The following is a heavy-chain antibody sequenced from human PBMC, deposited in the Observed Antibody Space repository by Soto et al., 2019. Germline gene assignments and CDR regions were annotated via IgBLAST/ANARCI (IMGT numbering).Heavy chain of an antibody. V-gene: IGHV4-34*01. D-gene: IGHD1-1*01. CDR2: MSHSGGT. CDR1: GGFVSSGNYY. CDR3: ARVERGTATTVVDAFDI. J-gene: IGHJ3*02. Sequence: QEQLQQWGAGLLKPSETLSLTCAVYGGFVSSGNYYWSWIRQPPGKGLVWIGEMSHSGGTHFNPSLKSRVTISVDTSKNQFSLKMSSVTAADTALYYCARVERGTATTVVDAFDIWGPGTMVTVSS.